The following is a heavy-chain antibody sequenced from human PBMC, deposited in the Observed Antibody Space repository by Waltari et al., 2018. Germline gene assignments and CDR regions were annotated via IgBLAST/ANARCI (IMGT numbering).Heavy chain of an antibody. J-gene: IGHJ4*02. CDR2: ISAYNGTT. D-gene: IGHD2-8*02. CDR3: ARETRPTPTVVYEEPDYFDY. CDR1: GYTFTSYG. Sequence: QVQLVQSGAEVKKPGASVKVSCKASGYTFTSYGISWVRQAPGQGLEWMGWISAYNGTTNYAQKLQGRVTMTTDTSTSTAYMELRSLRSDDTAVYYCARETRPTPTVVYEEPDYFDYWGQGTLVTVSS. V-gene: IGHV1-18*01.